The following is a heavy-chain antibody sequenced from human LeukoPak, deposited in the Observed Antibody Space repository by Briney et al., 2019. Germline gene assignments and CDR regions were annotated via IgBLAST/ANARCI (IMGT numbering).Heavy chain of an antibody. CDR3: ARSGPDALYCSGGSCYSIAFDI. CDR2: IDWDDGK. CDR1: GFSLSTSGMR. J-gene: IGHJ3*02. V-gene: IGHV2-70*04. D-gene: IGHD2-15*01. Sequence: SGPTLVNPTQTLTLTCTFSGFSLSTSGMRVSWIRQPPGKALEWLARIDWDDGKFYSTSLKTRLTISKDTSKNQVVLTMTNMDPVDTATYYCARSGPDALYCSGGSCYSIAFDIWGQGTMVTVSS.